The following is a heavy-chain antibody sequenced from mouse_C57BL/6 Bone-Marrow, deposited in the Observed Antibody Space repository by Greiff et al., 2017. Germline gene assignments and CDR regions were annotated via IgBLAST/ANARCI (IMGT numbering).Heavy chain of an antibody. CDR1: GYTFTSYW. CDR3: ARWGFTTVVAFDY. CDR2: IDPSDSET. J-gene: IGHJ2*01. D-gene: IGHD1-1*01. Sequence: QVQLQQPGAELVRPGSSVKLSCKASGYTFTSYWMHWVKQRPIQGLEWIGNIDPSDSETHYNQKFKDKATLTVDKSSSTAYMQLSSLTSEDSAVYYCARWGFTTVVAFDYWGQGTTLTVSS. V-gene: IGHV1-52*01.